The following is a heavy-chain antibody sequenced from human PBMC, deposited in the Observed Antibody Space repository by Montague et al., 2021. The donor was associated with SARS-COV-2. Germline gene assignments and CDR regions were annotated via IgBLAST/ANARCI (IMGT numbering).Heavy chain of an antibody. CDR3: ARSRENYNILTGYPYYFDY. Sequence: ETLSLTCTVSGGSISRYYWNWIRQPPGKGLEWIAYIYYSGSTNYNPSLRSRVTISVDTSKNQFSLKLSSVTAADTAVYYCARSRENYNILTGYPYYFDYWGQGTLVTVSS. V-gene: IGHV4-59*01. J-gene: IGHJ4*02. CDR1: GGSISRYY. D-gene: IGHD3-9*01. CDR2: IYYSGST.